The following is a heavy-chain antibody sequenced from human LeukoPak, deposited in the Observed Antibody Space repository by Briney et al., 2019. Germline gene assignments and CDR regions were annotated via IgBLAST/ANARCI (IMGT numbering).Heavy chain of an antibody. CDR2: ISSSGSTI. J-gene: IGHJ4*02. D-gene: IGHD4/OR15-4a*01. V-gene: IGHV3-48*01. CDR3: ARDAEDPRLW. CDR1: GFSFSNYN. Sequence: GGSLRLSCAPSGFSFSNYNMNWVRQAPGKGLEWVSYISSSGSTIYYADSVKGRFTISRDNAKNSLYLQMNSLRAEDTAVYYCARDAEDPRLWWGQGTLVTVSS.